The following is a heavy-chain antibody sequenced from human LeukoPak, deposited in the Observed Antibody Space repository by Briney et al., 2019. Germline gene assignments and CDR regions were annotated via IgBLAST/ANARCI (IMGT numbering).Heavy chain of an antibody. CDR3: ARKTRGSFDS. D-gene: IGHD1/OR15-1a*01. Sequence: SETLSLTCTVYGGSFSGYYWSWIRQPPGKGLEWIGEINHSGSTNYNPSLKSRVTISVDTSKNQFSLKLSSVTAADTAVYYCARKTRGSFDSWGQGTLVTVSS. CDR2: INHSGST. CDR1: GGSFSGYY. J-gene: IGHJ4*02. V-gene: IGHV4-34*01.